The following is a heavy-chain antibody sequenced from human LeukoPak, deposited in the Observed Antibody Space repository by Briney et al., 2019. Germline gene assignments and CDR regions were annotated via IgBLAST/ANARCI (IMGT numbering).Heavy chain of an antibody. CDR2: IYYSTNT. Sequence: PSETLSLTCTVSGGSISSSSAYWGWIRQPPGEGLVWVGSIYYSTNTYYNPSLKSRATISAETSNNQFSPTLGSAGATDTAGYYCVSPLGFSYGYFDYSGERALVTVSP. CDR1: GGSISSSSAY. D-gene: IGHD5-18*01. CDR3: VSPLGFSYGYFDY. J-gene: IGHJ4*02. V-gene: IGHV4-39*01.